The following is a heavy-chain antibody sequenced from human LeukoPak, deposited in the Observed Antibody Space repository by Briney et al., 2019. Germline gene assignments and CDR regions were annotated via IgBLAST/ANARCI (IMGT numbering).Heavy chain of an antibody. CDR3: ARVGQDGYNYFDY. CDR2: IYYSGST. CDR1: GGSISSYY. Sequence: PSETLSLTCTVSGGSISSYYWSWIRQPPGKGLERIGYIYYSGSTNYNPSLKSRVTISVDTSKNQFSLKLSSVTAADTAVYYCARVGQDGYNYFDYWGQGTLVTVSS. J-gene: IGHJ4*02. D-gene: IGHD5-24*01. V-gene: IGHV4-59*01.